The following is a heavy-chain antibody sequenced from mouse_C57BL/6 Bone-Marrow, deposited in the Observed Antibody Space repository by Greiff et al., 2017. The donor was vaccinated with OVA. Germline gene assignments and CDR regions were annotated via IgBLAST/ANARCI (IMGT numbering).Heavy chain of an antibody. CDR2: INPNNGGT. J-gene: IGHJ4*01. D-gene: IGHD2-3*01. CDR1: GYTFTDYY. V-gene: IGHV1-26*01. Sequence: EVQLQQSGPELVKPGASVKISCKASGYTFTDYYMNWVKQSHGKSLEWIGDINPNNGGTSYNQKFKGKATLTVDKSSSTAYMELRSLTSEDSAVYYCARYPLYDGLAMDYWGQGTSVTVSS. CDR3: ARYPLYDGLAMDY.